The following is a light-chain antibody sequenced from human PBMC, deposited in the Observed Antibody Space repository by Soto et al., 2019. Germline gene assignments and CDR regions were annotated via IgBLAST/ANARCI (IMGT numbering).Light chain of an antibody. CDR3: QHHNCCLALT. CDR2: AAS. J-gene: IGKJ4*01. CDR1: QSIRND. V-gene: IGKV1-17*01. Sequence: DLQMTQSQSSLSASVGDRVTITCQARQSIRNDLGWYQQNPGKAPKRLIYAASTLQTGVPSRFSGTGSGTEFILTISSLQPADFATYYCQHHNCCLALTFGGGTKVEIK.